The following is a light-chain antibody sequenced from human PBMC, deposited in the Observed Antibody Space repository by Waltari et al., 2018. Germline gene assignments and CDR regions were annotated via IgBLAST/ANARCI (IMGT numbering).Light chain of an antibody. CDR2: KDT. CDR3: QSADNTGTYWL. J-gene: IGLJ3*02. V-gene: IGLV3-25*03. CDR1: ILSTHY. Sequence: SYELTQPPSVSVSPGQTARITRSGDILSTHYAFWYQHKPGQAPLVLIRKDTERPSGIPERFSGSSSGATVTLTISGVQAEDEGDYYCQSADNTGTYWLFGGGTKVTVL.